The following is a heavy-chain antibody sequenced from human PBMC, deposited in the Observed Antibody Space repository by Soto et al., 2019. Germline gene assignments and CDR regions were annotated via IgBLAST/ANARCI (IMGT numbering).Heavy chain of an antibody. CDR3: ARGAKYYYQGMDV. J-gene: IGHJ6*02. CDR2: VYDSGST. Sequence: ETLSLTCTVSGDSINNYYWTWIRQPPGKGLEWIGYVYDSGSTSYNPSLKSRLTISVDTSKNQFSLKLKSVTAADTAVYYCARGAKYYYQGMDVWGQGTTVTVSS. V-gene: IGHV4-59*01. CDR1: GDSINNYY.